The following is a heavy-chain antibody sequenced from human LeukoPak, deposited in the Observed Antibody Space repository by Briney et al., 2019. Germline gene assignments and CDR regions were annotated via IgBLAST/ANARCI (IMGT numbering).Heavy chain of an antibody. CDR1: GDSISTYY. D-gene: IGHD3-22*01. J-gene: IGHJ3*02. CDR2: IYTSGST. Sequence: PSETLSLTCTVSGDSISTYYWNWIRQPAGKGLEWIGRIYTSGSTNYNPSLKSRVTISVDTSKNQFSLKLSSVTAADTAVYYCAAHYYDRAGDIWGQGTMVTVSS. CDR3: AAHYYDRAGDI. V-gene: IGHV4-4*07.